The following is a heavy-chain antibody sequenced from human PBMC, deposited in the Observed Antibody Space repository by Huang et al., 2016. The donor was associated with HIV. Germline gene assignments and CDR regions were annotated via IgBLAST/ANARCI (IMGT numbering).Heavy chain of an antibody. V-gene: IGHV3-74*01. CDR3: ARDPRIQSWLNFFDY. CDR1: GFSISSYW. J-gene: IGHJ4*02. D-gene: IGHD3-22*01. Sequence: EVQLVESGGGLVQPGGSLRLSCAASGFSISSYWMHWGRQAPGKGRVWVSSMNSDGSSTSCADSVKGRFTISRDNAKNTLYLQMNSLRAEDTAVYYCARDPRIQSWLNFFDYWGQGTLVSVSS. CDR2: MNSDGSST.